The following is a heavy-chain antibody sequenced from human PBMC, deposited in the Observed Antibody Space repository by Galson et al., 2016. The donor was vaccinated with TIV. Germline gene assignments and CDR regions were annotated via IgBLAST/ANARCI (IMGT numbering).Heavy chain of an antibody. V-gene: IGHV1-2*02. J-gene: IGHJ3*02. CDR1: GYTFTGYF. CDR2: INPKTGAI. D-gene: IGHD3-16*02. CDR3: ARSDSYQKYAFDM. Sequence: SVKVSCKASGYTFTGYFLHWVRQAPGHGPEWMGWINPKTGAITYAQNYQGRVTMTGDTSTSTVYMELNRLQSDDTAVYFCARSDSYQKYAFDMWGRGTMVIVSS.